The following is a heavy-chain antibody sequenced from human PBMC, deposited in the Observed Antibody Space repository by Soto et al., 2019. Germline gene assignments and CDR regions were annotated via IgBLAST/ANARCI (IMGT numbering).Heavy chain of an antibody. CDR1: GGSFSGYY. D-gene: IGHD3-22*01. CDR3: ARGYYYDSSGYYFKYNWFDP. J-gene: IGHJ5*02. Sequence: PSETLSLTCAVYGGSFSGYYWSWIRQPPGKGLEWIGEINHSGSTNYNPSLKSRVTISVDTSKNQFSLKLSSVTAADTAVYYCARGYYYDSSGYYFKYNWFDPWGQGTLVTVS. V-gene: IGHV4-34*01. CDR2: INHSGST.